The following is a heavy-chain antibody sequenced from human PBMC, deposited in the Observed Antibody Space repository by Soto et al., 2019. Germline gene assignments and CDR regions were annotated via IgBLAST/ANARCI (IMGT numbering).Heavy chain of an antibody. V-gene: IGHV1-69*13. Sequence: ASVKVSCKASGGTFSSYAISWVRQAPGQGLEWMGGIIPIFGTANYAQKFQGRVTITADESTSTAYMELSSLRSEDTAVYYCARAHTWIQLWYFDYWGPGTLVTVLL. CDR2: IIPIFGTA. CDR3: ARAHTWIQLWYFDY. CDR1: GGTFSSYA. D-gene: IGHD5-18*01. J-gene: IGHJ4*02.